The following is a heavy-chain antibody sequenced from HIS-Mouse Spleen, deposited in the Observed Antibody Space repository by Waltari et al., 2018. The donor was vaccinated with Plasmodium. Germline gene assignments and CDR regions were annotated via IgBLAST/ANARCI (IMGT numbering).Heavy chain of an antibody. V-gene: IGHV3-30*18. CDR3: AKDSRGIFDY. Sequence: QVQLVESGGCVVQPGWSLRLSCAAPGFPFSSFELHGGRQAPGKGLEWVAVISYDGSNKYYVDSVKGRFTISRDNSKNTLYLQMNSLRAEDTAVYYCAKDSRGIFDYWGQGTLVTVSS. CDR2: ISYDGSNK. J-gene: IGHJ4*02. D-gene: IGHD3-16*01. CDR1: GFPFSSFE.